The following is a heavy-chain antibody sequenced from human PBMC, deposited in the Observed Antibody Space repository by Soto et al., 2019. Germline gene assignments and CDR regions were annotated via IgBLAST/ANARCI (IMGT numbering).Heavy chain of an antibody. J-gene: IGHJ4*02. CDR1: GFTFSGYW. Sequence: EVQLVESGGGLVQPGGSLRLSCAASGFTFSGYWMHWVRQAPGKGLEWVSRVDGDGSSITYADSVKGRFTISRDNAKNTLYMQLNSRRAEDTAVYYCVRWSEFWGQGTLVTVSS. D-gene: IGHD2-15*01. V-gene: IGHV3-74*01. CDR2: VDGDGSSI. CDR3: VRWSEF.